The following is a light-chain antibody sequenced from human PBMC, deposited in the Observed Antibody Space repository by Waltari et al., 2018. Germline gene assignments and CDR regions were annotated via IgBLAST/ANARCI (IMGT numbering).Light chain of an antibody. CDR2: AAS. Sequence: AIQMTQSPSSLSASVGDRVTITCRASQDIRNDLGWYQQKPGTTPKVLIYAASSLQSGVPSRFSGSGSGTDFTLTISSLQPEDFATYYCLQDYNYPWTFGQGTKVEIK. CDR3: LQDYNYPWT. V-gene: IGKV1-6*01. CDR1: QDIRND. J-gene: IGKJ1*01.